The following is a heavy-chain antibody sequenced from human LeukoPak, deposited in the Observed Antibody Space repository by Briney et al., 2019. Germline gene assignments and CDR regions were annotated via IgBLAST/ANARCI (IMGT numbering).Heavy chain of an antibody. CDR2: IKKDGSEK. V-gene: IGHV3-7*05. D-gene: IGHD6-19*01. CDR1: GFTFSSYW. J-gene: IGHJ4*02. Sequence: PGGSLRLSCAASGFTFSSYWMSWVRQAPGKGLEWVAYIKKDGSEKYYVDSVKGRFTISRDNTKSSLYLQMNSLRAGDAAVYYCARHTSGQPFDYWGQGTLVTVSS. CDR3: ARHTSGQPFDY.